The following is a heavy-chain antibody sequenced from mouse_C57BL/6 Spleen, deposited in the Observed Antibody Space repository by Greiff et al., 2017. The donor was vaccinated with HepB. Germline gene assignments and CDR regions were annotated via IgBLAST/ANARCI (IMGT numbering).Heavy chain of an antibody. D-gene: IGHD1-1*01. Sequence: QVQLKQSGAELVKPGASVKMSCKASGYTFTTYPIEWMKQNHGKSLEWIGNFHPYNDDTKYNEKFKGKATLTVEKSSSTVYLELSRLTSDDSAVYYGAIDYYGSSGFDVWGTGTTVTVSS. CDR2: FHPYNDDT. CDR3: AIDYYGSSGFDV. V-gene: IGHV1-47*01. CDR1: GYTFTTYP. J-gene: IGHJ1*03.